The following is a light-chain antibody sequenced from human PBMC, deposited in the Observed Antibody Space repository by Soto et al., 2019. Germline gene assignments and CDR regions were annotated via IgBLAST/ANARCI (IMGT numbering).Light chain of an antibody. J-gene: IGKJ1*01. CDR2: DAS. V-gene: IGKV1-5*01. Sequence: DIPMTQPPSTLSASVGDIVSISCRASQNIDKWLAWYQQKPQKAPKLMIFDASTLESGVPSRFSGSRSGTECTLTISSLQPDDVATYYCQQYNTYQGTFGPGTKVDIK. CDR1: QNIDKW. CDR3: QQYNTYQGT.